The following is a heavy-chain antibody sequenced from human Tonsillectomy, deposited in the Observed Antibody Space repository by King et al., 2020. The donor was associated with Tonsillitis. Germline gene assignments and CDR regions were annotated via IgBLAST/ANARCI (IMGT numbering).Heavy chain of an antibody. D-gene: IGHD2-2*02. CDR1: GFSFPIHA. CDR2: ISGTGDTT. CDR3: AKDLYPQVGPDGGGYLDH. Sequence: VQLVESGGSLVQPGGSLRLSCAASGFSFPIHAMTWVRQAPGKGLEWVSTISGTGDTTYYADSVKGRFTISRDNSKNTLDLQMNSLGAADTAVYFCAKDLYPQVGPDGGGYLDHWGQGTLVTVSS. J-gene: IGHJ4*02. V-gene: IGHV3-23*04.